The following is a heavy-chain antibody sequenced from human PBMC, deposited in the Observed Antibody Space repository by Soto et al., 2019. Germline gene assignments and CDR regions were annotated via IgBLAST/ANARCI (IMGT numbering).Heavy chain of an antibody. J-gene: IGHJ6*02. CDR3: ARGRGYSGDDHYYYFDMDV. CDR2: SIPIFGTA. D-gene: IGHD5-12*01. Sequence: SVKVSCKASGGTFNNYPITWVRQAPGEGLEWMGGSIPIFGTANYAQKFQGRVTISVDESTSTAYMELSSLRSEDTVVYYCARGRGYSGDDHYYYFDMDVWGQGTTVTVSS. CDR1: GGTFNNYP. V-gene: IGHV1-69*13.